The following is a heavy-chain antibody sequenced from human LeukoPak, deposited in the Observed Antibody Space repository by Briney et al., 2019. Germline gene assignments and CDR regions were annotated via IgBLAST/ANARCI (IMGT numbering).Heavy chain of an antibody. J-gene: IGHJ5*02. CDR2: IYYSGST. CDR3: AREQWLARVWFDP. Sequence: SETLSLTCTVSGGSISSSSYYWGWIRQPPGKGLEWIGSIYYSGSTYYNPSLKSRVTISIDTSKNQFSLKLSSVTAADTAVYYCAREQWLARVWFDPWGQGTLVTVSS. D-gene: IGHD6-19*01. CDR1: GGSISSSSYY. V-gene: IGHV4-39*07.